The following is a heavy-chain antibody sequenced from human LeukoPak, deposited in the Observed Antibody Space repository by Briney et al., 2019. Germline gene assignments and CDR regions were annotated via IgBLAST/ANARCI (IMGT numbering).Heavy chain of an antibody. CDR2: INPNSGGT. D-gene: IGHD3-22*01. J-gene: IGHJ3*02. CDR3: ARSYHYDSSGYLDAFDI. CDR1: GYTFTGYY. Sequence: ASVKVSCKASGYTFTGYYMHWVRQAPGQGLEWMGCINPNSGGTKYAQKFQGGVTLTRDTSISTAYMELSSLRSEDTAVYYCARSYHYDSSGYLDAFDIWGQGTMLTVSS. V-gene: IGHV1-2*02.